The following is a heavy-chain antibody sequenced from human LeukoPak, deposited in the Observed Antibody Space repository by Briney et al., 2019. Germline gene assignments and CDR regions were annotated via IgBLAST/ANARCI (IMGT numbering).Heavy chain of an antibody. CDR3: ARDLLYCGGDCYSGDYYYYGMDV. CDR2: IYYSGST. V-gene: IGHV4-59*01. Sequence: SETLSLTCTVSGGSISSYYWSWIRQPPGKGLEWIGYIYYSGSTNYNPSLKSRVTISVGTSKSQFSLKLSSVTAADTAVYYCARDLLYCGGDCYSGDYYYYGMDVWGQGTTVTVSS. D-gene: IGHD2-21*02. CDR1: GGSISSYY. J-gene: IGHJ6*02.